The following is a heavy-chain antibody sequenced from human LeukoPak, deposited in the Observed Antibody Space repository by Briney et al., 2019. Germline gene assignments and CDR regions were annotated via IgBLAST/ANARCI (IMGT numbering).Heavy chain of an antibody. CDR2: ISGSGGST. J-gene: IGHJ4*02. CDR1: GFTFSSYA. CDR3: AKDQLTYYYDSSGYYPDDY. Sequence: TGGSLRLSCAASGFTFSSYAMSWVRQAPGKGLEWVSAISGSGGSTYYADSVKGRFTISRDNSKNTLYLQMNSLRAEDTAVYYCAKDQLTYYYDSSGYYPDDYWGQGTLVTVSS. D-gene: IGHD3-22*01. V-gene: IGHV3-23*01.